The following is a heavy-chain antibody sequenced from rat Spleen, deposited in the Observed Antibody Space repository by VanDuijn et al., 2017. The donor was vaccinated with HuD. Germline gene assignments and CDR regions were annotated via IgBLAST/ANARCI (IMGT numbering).Heavy chain of an antibody. J-gene: IGHJ3*01. V-gene: IGHV5-20*01. D-gene: IGHD1-10*01. Sequence: EVQLVESGGGLVQPGRSMKLSCAVSGFTFSNYDMAWVRQAPTKGLEWVASISFDGSSTYYRDSVKGRFTISRDNAKSTLYVQMDSLRSEDTATYYCTTENYWFAYWGQGTLVTVSS. CDR1: GFTFSNYD. CDR3: TTENYWFAY. CDR2: ISFDGSST.